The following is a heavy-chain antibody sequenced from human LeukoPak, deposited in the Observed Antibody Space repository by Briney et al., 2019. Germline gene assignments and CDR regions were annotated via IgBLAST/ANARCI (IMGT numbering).Heavy chain of an antibody. J-gene: IGHJ3*02. D-gene: IGHD3-3*01. V-gene: IGHV4-4*07. CDR3: ARDLKYYEFWSGYPRTDAFDI. CDR2: IYTSGST. CDR1: GGSISSYY. Sequence: SETLSLTCTVSGGSISSYYWSWIRQPAGKGLEWIGRIYTSGSTNYNPSLKSRVTMSVDTSKNQFSLKLSSVTAADTAVYYCARDLKYYEFWSGYPRTDAFDIWGQGTMVTVSS.